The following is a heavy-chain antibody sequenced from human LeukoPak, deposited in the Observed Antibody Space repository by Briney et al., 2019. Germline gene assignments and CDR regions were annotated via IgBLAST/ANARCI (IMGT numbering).Heavy chain of an antibody. Sequence: GGSLRLSCAASGFTVSSNYMSWVRQAPGKGLEWVSVIYSGGSTYYADSVKGRFTISRDNSKNTLYLQMNSLRAEDTAVYYCARVVGYSSSWYDYYYGMDVWGQGTTVTVSS. CDR3: ARVVGYSSSWYDYYYGMDV. CDR2: IYSGGST. V-gene: IGHV3-53*01. CDR1: GFTVSSNY. D-gene: IGHD6-13*01. J-gene: IGHJ6*02.